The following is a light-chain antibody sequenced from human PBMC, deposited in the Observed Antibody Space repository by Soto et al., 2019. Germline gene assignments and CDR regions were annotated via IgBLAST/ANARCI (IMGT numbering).Light chain of an antibody. V-gene: IGKV1-9*01. CDR1: QAITNN. Sequence: DIQLTQSPVFLSASVGDRVTITCRASQAITNNVAWYQQKPGKPPRLLIYQESTLQSGVPSRFSGSKSGTQFTLTIDSLQPEDFATYYCQQLLSYPITFGQGTRLEIK. CDR2: QES. CDR3: QQLLSYPIT. J-gene: IGKJ5*01.